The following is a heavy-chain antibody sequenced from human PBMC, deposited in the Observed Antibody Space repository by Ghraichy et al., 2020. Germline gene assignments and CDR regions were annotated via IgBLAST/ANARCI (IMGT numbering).Heavy chain of an antibody. D-gene: IGHD2-15*01. CDR1: GYIFAGYY. Sequence: ASVKVSCKASGYIFAGYYIHWVRQAPGQGLEWIGRITPSSGYRSHARNFQGRVTLSTDTSTRTAFMHLSSLTSADTAIYYCAIEFRQSYCSADSCYPKDAVDIWGQGTMVPVSS. CDR3: AIEFRQSYCSADSCYPKDAVDI. J-gene: IGHJ3*02. CDR2: ITPSSGYR. V-gene: IGHV1-2*06.